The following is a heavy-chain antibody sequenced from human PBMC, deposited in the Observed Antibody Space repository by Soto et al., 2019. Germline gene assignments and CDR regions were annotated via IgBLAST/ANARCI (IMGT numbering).Heavy chain of an antibody. V-gene: IGHV3-74*01. CDR1: GFPSSPHW. CDR2: INSDGSST. Sequence: GGSLRLSCAASGFPSSPHWMHWVRQAPGKGLVWVSRINSDGSSTSYADSVKGRFTISRDNAKNTLYLQMNSLRAEDTAVYYCARESLRSSGWYYFDYWGQGTLVTVSS. CDR3: ARESLRSSGWYYFDY. J-gene: IGHJ4*02. D-gene: IGHD6-19*01.